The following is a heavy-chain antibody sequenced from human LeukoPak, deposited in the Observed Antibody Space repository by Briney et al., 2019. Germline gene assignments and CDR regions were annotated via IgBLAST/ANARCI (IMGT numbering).Heavy chain of an antibody. V-gene: IGHV4-39*01. CDR2: IFYSGST. CDR3: ARHDRRRSYYYGSGSYYNTGSYFDY. CDR1: GGSISTSSYY. J-gene: IGHJ4*02. Sequence: SETLSLTCTVSGGSISTSSYYWGWVRQPPGKGLEWIGNIFYSGSTYYSPSLKSRVTISVDTSKNQFSLKLSSVTAADTAVYYCARHDRRRSYYYGSGSYYNTGSYFDYWGQGTLVTVSS. D-gene: IGHD3-10*01.